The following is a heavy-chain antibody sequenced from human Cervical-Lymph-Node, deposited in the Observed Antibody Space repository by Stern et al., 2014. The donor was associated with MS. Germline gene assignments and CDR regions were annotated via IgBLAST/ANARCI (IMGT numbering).Heavy chain of an antibody. CDR2: IDWDDDK. V-gene: IGHV2-70*01. Sequence: QITLKESGPALVKPTQTLTLTCTFSGFSLTTSGMCGSWIRQPPGKALEWLWFIDWDDDKSYNTSLKTRLTISKDTSKNQVVLTMTNMDPVDTATYYCARFYSSSSFADAFDIWGQGTMVTVSS. D-gene: IGHD6-6*01. CDR3: ARFYSSSSFADAFDI. J-gene: IGHJ3*02. CDR1: GFSLTTSGMC.